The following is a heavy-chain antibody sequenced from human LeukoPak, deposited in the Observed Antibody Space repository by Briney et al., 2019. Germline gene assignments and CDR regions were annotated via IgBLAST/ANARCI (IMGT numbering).Heavy chain of an antibody. CDR3: ARVYYGSGSYPFDY. CDR1: GGSISSGGYY. Sequence: PSETLSLTCTVSGGSISSGGYYWSWIRQHPGKGLEWIGYIYYSGSTYYNPSLKSRVTISVDTSKNQFSLKLSSVTAADTAVYYCARVYYGSGSYPFDYWGQGTLVTVSS. CDR2: IYYSGST. V-gene: IGHV4-31*03. D-gene: IGHD3-10*01. J-gene: IGHJ4*02.